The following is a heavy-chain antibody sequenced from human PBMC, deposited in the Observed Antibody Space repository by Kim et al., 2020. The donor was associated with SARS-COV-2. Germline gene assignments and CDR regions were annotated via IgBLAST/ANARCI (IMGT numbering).Heavy chain of an antibody. CDR1: GFTVSSNY. Sequence: GGSLRLSCAASGFTVSSNYMSWVRQAPGKGLEWVSLIYSGGSTFYADSVKGRFTISRDNPKNTLYLQMNSLRVEDTAVYYCARDLKAYSYFDYWGQGTLVTVSS. CDR2: IYSGGST. D-gene: IGHD2-15*01. V-gene: IGHV3-66*01. J-gene: IGHJ4*02. CDR3: ARDLKAYSYFDY.